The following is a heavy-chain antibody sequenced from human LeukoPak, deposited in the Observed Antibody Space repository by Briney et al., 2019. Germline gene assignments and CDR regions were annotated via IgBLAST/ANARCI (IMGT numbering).Heavy chain of an antibody. Sequence: QTGGSLRLSCAASGFAFSSYWMHWVRQAPGKGLVWVSRISSDGRSTSHADSVKGRFTISRDNAKNTLYLQMNSLRAEDTAVYYCTRERLERHDAFDMWGQGTVVTVSS. V-gene: IGHV3-74*01. CDR1: GFAFSSYW. D-gene: IGHD1-1*01. J-gene: IGHJ3*02. CDR2: ISSDGRST. CDR3: TRERLERHDAFDM.